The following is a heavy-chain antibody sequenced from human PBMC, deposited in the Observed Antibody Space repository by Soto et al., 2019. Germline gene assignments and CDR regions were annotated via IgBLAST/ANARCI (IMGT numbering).Heavy chain of an antibody. D-gene: IGHD3-22*01. CDR1: GFTFSGSA. CDR3: TRHYYDSSHYPPHDY. CDR2: IRSKAHSYAT. J-gene: IGHJ4*02. Sequence: GGSLRLSCAASGFTFSGSAMHWVRQASGKGLEWVGRIRSKAHSYATAYAASVKGRFTISRDDSKDTAYLQMNSLKSEDTAVYYCTRHYYDSSHYPPHDYWGQGTLVTVSS. V-gene: IGHV3-73*01.